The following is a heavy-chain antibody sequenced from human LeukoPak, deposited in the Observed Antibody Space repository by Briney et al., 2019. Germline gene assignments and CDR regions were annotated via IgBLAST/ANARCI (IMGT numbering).Heavy chain of an antibody. D-gene: IGHD3-3*01. CDR2: IIPIFGTA. Sequence: GASVKVSCKASGGTFSSYAISWVRQAPGQGLEWMGGIIPIFGTANYAQKFQGRVTITADESTSTAYMELSSPRSEDTAVYYCARDRGYDFWSGYLPVWGQGTTVTVSS. J-gene: IGHJ6*02. CDR3: ARDRGYDFWSGYLPV. CDR1: GGTFSSYA. V-gene: IGHV1-69*13.